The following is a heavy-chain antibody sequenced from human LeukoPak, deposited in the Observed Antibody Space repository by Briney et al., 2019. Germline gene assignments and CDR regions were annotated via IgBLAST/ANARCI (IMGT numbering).Heavy chain of an antibody. D-gene: IGHD2-15*01. CDR3: ARDRGVVVPGKLRFDP. Sequence: ASVKASCKASGYTFTRNGFSWVRQAPGQGLEWMGWISAYNGNTNYAQKLQGRVTMTTDTSTSTAYMELRSLRSDDTAVYYCARDRGVVVPGKLRFDPWGQGTLVTVSS. CDR2: ISAYNGNT. J-gene: IGHJ5*02. CDR1: GYTFTRNG. V-gene: IGHV1-18*01.